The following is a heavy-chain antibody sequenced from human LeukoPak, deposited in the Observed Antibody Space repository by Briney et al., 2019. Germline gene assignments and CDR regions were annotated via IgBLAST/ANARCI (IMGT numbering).Heavy chain of an antibody. Sequence: GGSLRLSCAASGFTFSSYSMNWVRQAPGKGLEWVSSISSRSNDIYYLDSVKGRFTISRDNARNSLFLQMNSLRGEDTAVYYCARYVYDSSGYSSQYWGQGTLVTVSS. CDR2: ISSRSNDI. J-gene: IGHJ4*02. CDR3: ARYVYDSSGYSSQY. D-gene: IGHD3-22*01. V-gene: IGHV3-21*01. CDR1: GFTFSSYS.